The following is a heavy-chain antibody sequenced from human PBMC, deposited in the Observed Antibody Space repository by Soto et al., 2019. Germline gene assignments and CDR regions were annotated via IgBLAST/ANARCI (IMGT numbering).Heavy chain of an antibody. J-gene: IGHJ4*02. CDR1: GFTFSDSY. V-gene: IGHV3-11*01. CDR2: ISGSGSDI. CDR3: TRDPRLSDY. Sequence: QVHLVESGGGLVEHGGSLRLSCATSGFTFSDSYMTWIRQAPGKGVECISYISGSGSDIAYAASVKGRFTVSRDNAQNSLFLQLNSLRAEDSAVYYCTRDPRLSDYWGQGTLVTVSS.